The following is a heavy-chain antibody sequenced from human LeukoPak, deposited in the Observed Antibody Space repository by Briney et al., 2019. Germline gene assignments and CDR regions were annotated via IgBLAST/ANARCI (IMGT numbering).Heavy chain of an antibody. CDR2: IRYDGNIQ. J-gene: IGHJ4*02. CDR3: ATIAMAGPFDY. V-gene: IGHV3-30*02. D-gene: IGHD6-19*01. Sequence: GGSLRLSCAVAGFPFGSYAMHWVRQAPGKGLGWVAFIRYDGNIQYYADSVKGRFTISRDNSKDTLYLQMSSLRAEDTAVYYCATIAMAGPFDYWGQGTLVTVSS. CDR1: GFPFGSYA.